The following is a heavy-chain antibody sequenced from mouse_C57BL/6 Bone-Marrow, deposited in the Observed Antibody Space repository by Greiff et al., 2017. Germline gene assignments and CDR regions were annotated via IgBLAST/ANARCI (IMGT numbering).Heavy chain of an antibody. CDR2: INPDSSTI. CDR1: GIDFSRYW. V-gene: IGHV4-1*01. J-gene: IGHJ4*01. CDR3: TRRLGHYAIAY. Sequence: AASGIDFSRYWMCWVRRAPGQGLEWIGEINPDSSTINYAPSLTDKFLISRDNAKKTLYLQRSKVRSEDAALYYGTRRLGHYAIAYWGQGTLVTVSA. D-gene: IGHD4-1*01.